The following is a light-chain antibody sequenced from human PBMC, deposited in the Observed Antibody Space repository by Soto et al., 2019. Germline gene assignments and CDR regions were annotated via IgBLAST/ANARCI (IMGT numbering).Light chain of an antibody. Sequence: DIQLTQSPSFLSASVGDRVTITCRASQGITSYLAWYQQKPWKAPKLLIYAASTLQSGVPSRFSGSGSGTEFTRTLSSLQPEDFATYYCQQLNSYPLTFGGGTKVEIK. V-gene: IGKV1-9*01. CDR1: QGITSY. J-gene: IGKJ4*01. CDR3: QQLNSYPLT. CDR2: AAS.